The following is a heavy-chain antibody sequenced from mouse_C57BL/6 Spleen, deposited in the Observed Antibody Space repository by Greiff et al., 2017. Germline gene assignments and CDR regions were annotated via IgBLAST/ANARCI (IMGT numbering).Heavy chain of an antibody. CDR1: GFSLSTFGMG. Sequence: QVTLKVSGPGILQPSQTLSLTCSFSGFSLSTFGMGVGWIRQPSGKGLEWLAHIWWDDDKYYNPALKSRLTISKDTSKDQVVLKIATVDTADTSTYYCARILYGSSSVYFDYGGQGTTLTVSS. D-gene: IGHD1-1*01. CDR3: ARILYGSSSVYFDY. J-gene: IGHJ2*01. V-gene: IGHV8-8*01. CDR2: IWWDDDK.